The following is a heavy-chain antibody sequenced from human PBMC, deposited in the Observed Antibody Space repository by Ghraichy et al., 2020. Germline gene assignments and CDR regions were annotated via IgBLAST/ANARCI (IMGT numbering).Heavy chain of an antibody. CDR2: ISGTGGST. CDR3: AKRAAAAAYYFDY. J-gene: IGHJ4*02. CDR1: GFTFSSYA. V-gene: IGHV3-23*01. D-gene: IGHD6-13*01. Sequence: GESLNISCAASGFTFSSYAMSWVRQAPGKGLEWVSAISGTGGSTYYADSVKGRFTISRDNSKNTLYVQMNSLRAEDTAVYYCAKRAAAAAYYFDYWGQGTLVTVSS.